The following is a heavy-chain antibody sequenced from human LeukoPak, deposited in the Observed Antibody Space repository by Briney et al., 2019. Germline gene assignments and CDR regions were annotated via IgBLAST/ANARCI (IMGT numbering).Heavy chain of an antibody. Sequence: PGGPLRLFCVASGFTLTISDMHWVRQAPGKGLEGVAFIQYDGDNKYYADSVKGRFTISRDDSQNTLYLQMNSLTVEDTAVYYCAKRWDSTWSYFDLWGQGTLVTVSS. D-gene: IGHD1-26*01. CDR3: AKRWDSTWSYFDL. V-gene: IGHV3-30*02. CDR2: IQYDGDNK. CDR1: GFTLTISD. J-gene: IGHJ4*02.